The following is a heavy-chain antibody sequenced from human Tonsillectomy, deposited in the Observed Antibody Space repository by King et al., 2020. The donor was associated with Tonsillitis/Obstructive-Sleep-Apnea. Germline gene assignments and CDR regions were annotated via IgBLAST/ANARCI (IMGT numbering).Heavy chain of an antibody. CDR1: GFTFSSYC. CDR3: ARVVTGAFDI. V-gene: IGHV3-33*01. CDR2: IWDDGSNK. D-gene: IGHD4-23*01. Sequence: QLVQSGGGVGQPGGSLRLSCAASGFTFSSYCMHWVRQAPGKGVEVGAVIWDDGSNKYYADSVKGRFTISRDNSKNTLYLQMNSLRAEDTAVYYCARVVTGAFDIWGQGTIVTVSS. J-gene: IGHJ3*02.